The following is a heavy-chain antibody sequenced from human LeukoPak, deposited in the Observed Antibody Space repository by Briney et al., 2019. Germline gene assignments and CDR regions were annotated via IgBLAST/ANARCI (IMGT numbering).Heavy chain of an antibody. J-gene: IGHJ4*02. CDR3: ATGVTYYYGSGSPLGDY. V-gene: IGHV1-69*05. Sequence: GASVKVSCKASGGTFSSYAISWVRQAPGQGLEWMGGIIPIFGTANYAQKFQGRVTITTDESTSTAYMELSSLRSEDTAVYYCATGVTYYYGSGSPLGDYWGQGTLVTVSS. CDR2: IIPIFGTA. D-gene: IGHD3-10*01. CDR1: GGTFSSYA.